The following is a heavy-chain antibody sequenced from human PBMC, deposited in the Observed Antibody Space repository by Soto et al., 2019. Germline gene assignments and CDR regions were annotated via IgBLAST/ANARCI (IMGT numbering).Heavy chain of an antibody. J-gene: IGHJ3*02. Sequence: QVQLVQSGAEVQKPGSSVKVSCKASGGTFSSYTISWVRQAPGQGLEWMGRIIPILGIANYAQKFQGRVTITADKSTSTAYMELSSLRSDDTAVYYCARGSTVLEGAFDIWGQGTMVTVSS. CDR1: GGTFSSYT. CDR2: IIPILGIA. CDR3: ARGSTVLEGAFDI. D-gene: IGHD2-21*02. V-gene: IGHV1-69*02.